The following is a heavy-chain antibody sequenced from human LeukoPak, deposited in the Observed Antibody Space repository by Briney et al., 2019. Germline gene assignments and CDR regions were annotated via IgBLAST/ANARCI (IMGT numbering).Heavy chain of an antibody. CDR3: ARRQALVGAPSWSDY. D-gene: IGHD1-26*01. J-gene: IGHJ4*02. CDR1: GYTFTSYG. CDR2: ISAYNGNT. Sequence: ASVKVSYKASGYTFTSYGISWVRQAPGQGLEWMGWISAYNGNTNYAQKLQGRVTMTTDTSTSTAYMELRSLRSDDTAVHYCARRQALVGAPSWSDYWGQGTLVTVSS. V-gene: IGHV1-18*01.